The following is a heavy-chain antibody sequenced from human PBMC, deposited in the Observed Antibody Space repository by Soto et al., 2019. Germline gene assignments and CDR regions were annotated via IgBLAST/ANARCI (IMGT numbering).Heavy chain of an antibody. J-gene: IGHJ5*02. CDR2: IIPIFGTA. Sequence: QVQLVQSGAEVKKPGSSVKVSCKASGGTFSSYAISWVRQAPGQGLEWMGGIIPIFGTANYAQKFQGRVTITADESTSTAYMELSRLRSEDTAVYYCARMGEGRRVMNYRNNWFDPWGQGTLVTVSS. CDR3: ARMGEGRRVMNYRNNWFDP. D-gene: IGHD1-7*01. CDR1: GGTFSSYA. V-gene: IGHV1-69*12.